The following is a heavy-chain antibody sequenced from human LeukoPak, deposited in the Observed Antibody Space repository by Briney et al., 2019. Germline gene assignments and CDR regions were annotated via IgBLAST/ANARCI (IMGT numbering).Heavy chain of an antibody. J-gene: IGHJ4*02. D-gene: IGHD1-26*01. CDR2: IAANGNDK. CDR3: VKGELHFNTCSFDY. CDR1: GFTFRKYW. V-gene: IGHV3-7*01. Sequence: GGSLRLSCAASGFTFRKYWMAWVRQAPGRGLEWVATIAANGNDKDYEDALQGRFTISRDNSRNTLYLQMDSLKTEDTAVYYCVKGELHFNTCSFDYWGQGTLVTVSS.